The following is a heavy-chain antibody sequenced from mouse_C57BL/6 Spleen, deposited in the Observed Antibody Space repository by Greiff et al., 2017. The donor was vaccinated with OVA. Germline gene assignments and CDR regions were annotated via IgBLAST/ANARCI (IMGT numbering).Heavy chain of an antibody. CDR3: ARGRWDSYFDY. D-gene: IGHD3-3*01. Sequence: EVKLVESGPELVKPGASVKMSCKASGYTFTDYNMHWVKQSHGKSLEWIGYINPNNGGTSYNQKFKGKATLTVNKSSSTAYMELRSLTSEDSAVYYCARGRWDSYFDYWGQGTTLTVSS. CDR1: GYTFTDYN. CDR2: INPNNGGT. V-gene: IGHV1-22*01. J-gene: IGHJ2*01.